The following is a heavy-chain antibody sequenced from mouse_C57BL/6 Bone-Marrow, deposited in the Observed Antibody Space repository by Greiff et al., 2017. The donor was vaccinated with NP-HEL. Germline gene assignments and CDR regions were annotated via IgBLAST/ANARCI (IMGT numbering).Heavy chain of an antibody. J-gene: IGHJ1*03. CDR3: AGYYYGSRGWYIDV. CDR1: GYTFTSYW. V-gene: IGHV1-72*01. CDR2: IDPNSGGT. Sequence: VQLQQPGADLVKPGASVKLSCKASGYTFTSYWMHWVKQRPGRGLEWIGRIDPNSGGTKFNEKFKTKATLTVDKHSSTAYMQLSSLTSDDSAVYYCAGYYYGSRGWYIDVWGTGTTVTVSS. D-gene: IGHD1-1*01.